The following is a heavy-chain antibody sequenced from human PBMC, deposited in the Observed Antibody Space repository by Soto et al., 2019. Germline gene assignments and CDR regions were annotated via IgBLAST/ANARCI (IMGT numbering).Heavy chain of an antibody. CDR2: ISGGDYT. D-gene: IGHD2-8*01. CDR1: GFTFSIYA. Sequence: GGALRLSCAASGFTFSIYAMTWVRQAPGKGLEWVSAISGGDYTYYADSVRGRFTISRDNSKNSLYLQMNSLRAEDTAVYYCAKGDIVLMVYAPYNWFDPWGQGTLVTVSS. V-gene: IGHV3-23*01. CDR3: AKGDIVLMVYAPYNWFDP. J-gene: IGHJ5*02.